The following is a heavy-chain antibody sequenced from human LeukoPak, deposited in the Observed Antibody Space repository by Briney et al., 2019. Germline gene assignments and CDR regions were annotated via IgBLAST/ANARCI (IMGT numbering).Heavy chain of an antibody. CDR1: GSTFSSYA. Sequence: SVKLSCKASGSTFSSYAISWARQAPGQGLEWMGRIIPIFGTANYAQKFQGRVTITTDESTSTAYMELSSLRSEDTAVYYCAGSYGSGWFITHFDYWGQGTLVTVSS. D-gene: IGHD6-19*01. CDR2: IIPIFGTA. J-gene: IGHJ4*02. V-gene: IGHV1-69*05. CDR3: AGSYGSGWFITHFDY.